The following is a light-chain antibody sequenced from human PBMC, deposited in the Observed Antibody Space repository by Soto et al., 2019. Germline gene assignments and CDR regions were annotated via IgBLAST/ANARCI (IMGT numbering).Light chain of an antibody. J-gene: IGKJ4*01. CDR1: QSISSY. V-gene: IGKV1-39*01. CDR3: QQSYSTPPT. CDR2: AAS. Sequence: DIQMTQSPSSLSASVGDRVTITCRASQSISSYLNWYQQKPGKAPKLLIYAASSLQIGVPSRFSGRGSGTDFTLTISSLQPEDFANYYCQQSYSTPPTFGGGTKVEIK.